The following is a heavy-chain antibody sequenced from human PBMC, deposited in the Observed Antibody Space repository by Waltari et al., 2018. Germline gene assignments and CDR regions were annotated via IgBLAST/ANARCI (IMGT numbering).Heavy chain of an antibody. J-gene: IGHJ4*02. Sequence: QVQLQESGPGLVKPSQPLSLTCTVSGGSISSGGYYWSWNRQHPGKGLEWIGYIYYSGSTYYNPSLKSRVTISVDTSKNQFSLKLSSVTAADTAVYYCARGSGSGSHYDYWGQGTLVTVSS. CDR3: ARGSGSGSHYDY. CDR1: GGSISSGGYY. CDR2: IYYSGST. D-gene: IGHD3-10*01. V-gene: IGHV4-31*03.